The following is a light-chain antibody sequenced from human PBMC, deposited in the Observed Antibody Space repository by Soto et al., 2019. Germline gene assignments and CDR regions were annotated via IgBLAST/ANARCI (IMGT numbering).Light chain of an antibody. CDR2: DAS. J-gene: IGKJ4*01. Sequence: DLQMTQSPSSLSASVGDRVIISCQASPDISNHLNWYQQKPGKAPKLLIYDASNLEVGVPSRFSGSGSGTYFTFTISSLQPEDIATYYCQQYHNLPLPFGGGTKVDIK. CDR3: QQYHNLPLP. V-gene: IGKV1-33*01. CDR1: PDISNH.